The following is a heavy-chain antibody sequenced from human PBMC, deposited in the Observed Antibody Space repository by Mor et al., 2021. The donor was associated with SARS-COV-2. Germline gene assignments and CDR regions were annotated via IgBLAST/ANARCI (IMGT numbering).Heavy chain of an antibody. Sequence: SPSFQGHVTISADKSISTAYLQWSSLKASDTAMYYCARLRMGSYYYYGMDVWGQGTTVTVSS. CDR3: ARLRMGSYYYYGMDV. J-gene: IGHJ6*02. V-gene: IGHV5-10-1*01. D-gene: IGHD2-15*01.